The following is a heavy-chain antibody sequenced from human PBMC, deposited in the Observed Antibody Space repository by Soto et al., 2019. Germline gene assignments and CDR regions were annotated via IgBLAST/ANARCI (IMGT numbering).Heavy chain of an antibody. Sequence: QITLKASGPSPVKPTQTLTVTSTFSGFSLSTSGVGVAGIRQPPGEALEWLALIYGDNDKRYSPSLKPRLTITKDTTKNQVVPTMTNMDPVDTATYYWAPGTPDDYGDYDPGTSHVFDSWGQGTLVTVSS. D-gene: IGHD4-17*01. CDR1: GFSLSTSGVG. J-gene: IGHJ4*02. CDR3: APGTPDDYGDYDPGTSHVFDS. V-gene: IGHV2-5*02. CDR2: IYGDNDK.